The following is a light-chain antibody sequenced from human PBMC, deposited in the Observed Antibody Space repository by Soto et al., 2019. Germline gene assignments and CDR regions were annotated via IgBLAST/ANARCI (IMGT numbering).Light chain of an antibody. J-gene: IGKJ4*01. Sequence: DIVMTQSPDSLAVSLGERATVDCKSSQSLLYSSNNKNYLAWYQQKPGQPPKLLIYWASTRESGVPDRFSGSWSGTDFTLTISTLQAEDVAVYYCQQYYSSPRTFGGGTKVEIK. CDR2: WAS. CDR1: QSLLYSSNNKNY. CDR3: QQYYSSPRT. V-gene: IGKV4-1*01.